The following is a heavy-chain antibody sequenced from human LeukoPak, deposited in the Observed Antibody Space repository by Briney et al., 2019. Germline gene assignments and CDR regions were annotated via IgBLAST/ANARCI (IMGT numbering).Heavy chain of an antibody. D-gene: IGHD5-18*01. CDR3: ATMKRGSIFGYFDF. J-gene: IGHJ4*02. Sequence: PSQTLSLTCTVSGGSISSGGYFWSWIRQHPGKGLEWIAYLFDSVNTKDNPALQSRLTLSADTSKNQFSLRLSSVTAADTAVYYCATMKRGSIFGYFDFWGQGIKVTVSS. CDR1: GGSISSGGYF. V-gene: IGHV4-31*03. CDR2: LFDSVNT.